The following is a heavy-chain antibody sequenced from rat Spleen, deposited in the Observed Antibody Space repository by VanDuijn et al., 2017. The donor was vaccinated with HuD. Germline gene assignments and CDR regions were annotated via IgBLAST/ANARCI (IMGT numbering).Heavy chain of an antibody. Sequence: QVQLKESGPGLVQPSQTLSLTCTVAGFSLTSYNVHWVRQPPGKGLEWIGAIWSGGSTDYNSALKSRLSISRDTSKSQVLLKVNSLKTEDTGTYYCTRGSLHWYFDFWGPGTMVTVSS. CDR1: GFSLTSYN. D-gene: IGHD1-12*01. CDR2: IWSGGST. V-gene: IGHV2-15*01. J-gene: IGHJ1*01. CDR3: TRGSLHWYFDF.